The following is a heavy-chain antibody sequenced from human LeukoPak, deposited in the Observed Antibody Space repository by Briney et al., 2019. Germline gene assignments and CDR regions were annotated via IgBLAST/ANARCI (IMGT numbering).Heavy chain of an antibody. CDR3: ARIGSGWYNWFDP. J-gene: IGHJ5*02. Sequence: SETLSLTCTVSGGSISSSSSYRGWIRQPPGKGLEWIVNIHYSGSTYYNPSLKIRVTISLDTSKSQFSLKLSSVTAADTAVYYCARIGSGWYNWFDPWGQGTLVTVSS. CDR2: IHYSGST. D-gene: IGHD6-19*01. V-gene: IGHV4-39*07. CDR1: GGSISSSSSY.